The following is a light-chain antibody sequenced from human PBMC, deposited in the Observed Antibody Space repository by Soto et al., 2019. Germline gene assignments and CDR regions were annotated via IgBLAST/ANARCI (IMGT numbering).Light chain of an antibody. J-gene: IGKJ1*01. CDR2: KAS. CDR3: QHYNSYSEA. V-gene: IGKV1-5*03. CDR1: QTISSW. Sequence: DIQMTQSPSTLSLSLGDRVTITCRASQTISSWFAWYQQKPGKAPKLXIYKASTLKSGVPSRFSGSGSGTEFTLTISSLQPDDFATYYCQHYNSYSEAFGQGTKV.